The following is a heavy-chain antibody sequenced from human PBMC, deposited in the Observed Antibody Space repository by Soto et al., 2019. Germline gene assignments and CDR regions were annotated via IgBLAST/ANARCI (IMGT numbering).Heavy chain of an antibody. CDR1: GFHFGDFW. J-gene: IGHJ1*01. Sequence: GHLEESGGGLVQPGGSLRLSCVASGFHFGDFWMTWVRQSPGSGLEWVANIKQDGGEQHYSDSVKGRFTISRDNADNSLHLQMNSLRAEDTAVYYCARSGGGFIYASPLWVWGQGTLVTVAS. V-gene: IGHV3-7*03. D-gene: IGHD3-16*01. CDR3: ARSGGGFIYASPLWV. CDR2: IKQDGGEQ.